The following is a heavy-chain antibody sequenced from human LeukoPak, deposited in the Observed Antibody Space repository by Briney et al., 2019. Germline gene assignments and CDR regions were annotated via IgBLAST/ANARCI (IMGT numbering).Heavy chain of an antibody. CDR3: ARGASRSWYNWFDP. J-gene: IGHJ5*02. CDR1: GGSFSGYY. D-gene: IGHD6-13*01. V-gene: IGHV4-34*01. CDR2: INHSGST. Sequence: SETLSLTCAVYGGSFSGYYWSWIRQPPGKELEWIGEINHSGSTNYNPSLKSRVTISVDTSKNQFSLKLGSVTAADTAVYYCARGASRSWYNWFDPWGQGTLVTVSS.